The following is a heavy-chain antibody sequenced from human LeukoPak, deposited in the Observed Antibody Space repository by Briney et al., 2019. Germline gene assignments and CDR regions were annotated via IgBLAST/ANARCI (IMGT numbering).Heavy chain of an antibody. V-gene: IGHV3-64D*06. CDR3: VKEDSRSWYGNWFDP. J-gene: IGHJ5*02. D-gene: IGHD6-13*01. Sequence: GGSLRLSCSASGFTFSSYAMHRVRQAPGKGLEYVSAISSNGGSTYYADSVKGRFTISRDNSKNTLYLQMSSLRAEDTAVYYCVKEDSRSWYGNWFDPWGQGTLVTVSS. CDR2: ISSNGGST. CDR1: GFTFSSYA.